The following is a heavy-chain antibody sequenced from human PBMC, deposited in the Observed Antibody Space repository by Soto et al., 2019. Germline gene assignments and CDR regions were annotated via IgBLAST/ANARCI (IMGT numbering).Heavy chain of an antibody. D-gene: IGHD5-18*01. CDR3: ARGVGDTAIPDYYGMDV. Sequence: PGESLKISCKGSGYSFTSYWISWVRQMPGKGLEWMGRIDPSDSYTNYSPSFQGHVTISADKSISTAYLQWSSLKASDTAMYYCARGVGDTAIPDYYGMDVWGKGTTVTVSS. CDR2: IDPSDSYT. V-gene: IGHV5-10-1*01. CDR1: GYSFTSYW. J-gene: IGHJ6*04.